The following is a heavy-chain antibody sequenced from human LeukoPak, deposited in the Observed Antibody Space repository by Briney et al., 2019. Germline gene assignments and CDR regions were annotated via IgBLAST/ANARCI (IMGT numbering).Heavy chain of an antibody. V-gene: IGHV3-30*18. CDR2: ISYDGSNK. CDR1: GFTLSSYG. D-gene: IGHD3-3*01. CDR3: AKDRSGYLDY. Sequence: GGSLRLSCAAPGFTLSSYGMHWVRQAPGKGLGWVAVISYDGSNKYYADSVKGRFTIPRDNSKNTLYLQMNSLRAEDTAVYYCAKDRSGYLDYWGQGTLVTVSS. J-gene: IGHJ4*02.